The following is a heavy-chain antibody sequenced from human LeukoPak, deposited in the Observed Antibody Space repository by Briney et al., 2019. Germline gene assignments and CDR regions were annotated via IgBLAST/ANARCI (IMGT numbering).Heavy chain of an antibody. CDR1: GYTFTGYY. D-gene: IGHD5-18*01. J-gene: IGHJ4*02. CDR3: ARSVTAGTLGGIRYHFDY. Sequence: ASVEVSCKASGYTFTGYYMHWVRQAPGQGLEWMGWINPNSGGTNYAQKFQGRVTMTRDTSISTAYVELSRLRSDDTAVYYCARSVTAGTLGGIRYHFDYWGQGTLVTVSS. CDR2: INPNSGGT. V-gene: IGHV1-2*02.